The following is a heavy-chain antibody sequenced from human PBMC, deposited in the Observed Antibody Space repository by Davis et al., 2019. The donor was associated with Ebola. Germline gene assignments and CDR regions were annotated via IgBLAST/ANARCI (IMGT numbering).Heavy chain of an antibody. Sequence: GSLRLSCTVSGGSISSSSYYWGWIRQPPGKGLEWIGSIYYSGSTYYNPSLKSRVTISVDTSKNQFSLKLSSVTAADTAVYYCARTFAYYRYFDLWGRGTLVTVSS. CDR2: IYYSGST. CDR3: ARTFAYYRYFDL. J-gene: IGHJ2*01. CDR1: GGSISSSSYY. V-gene: IGHV4-39*01. D-gene: IGHD1-14*01.